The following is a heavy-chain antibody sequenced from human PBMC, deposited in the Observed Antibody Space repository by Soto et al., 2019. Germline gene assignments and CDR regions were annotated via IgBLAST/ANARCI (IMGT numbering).Heavy chain of an antibody. CDR3: ASTALWFGELSPKTFDY. CDR2: IYYSGST. J-gene: IGHJ4*02. Sequence: SETLSLTCTVSGGSISSGDYYWSWIRQPPGKGLEWIGYIYYSGSTYYNPSLKSRVTISVDTSKNQFSLKLSSVTAADTAVYYCASTALWFGELSPKTFDYWGQGTLVTVSS. CDR1: GGSISSGDYY. D-gene: IGHD3-10*01. V-gene: IGHV4-30-4*01.